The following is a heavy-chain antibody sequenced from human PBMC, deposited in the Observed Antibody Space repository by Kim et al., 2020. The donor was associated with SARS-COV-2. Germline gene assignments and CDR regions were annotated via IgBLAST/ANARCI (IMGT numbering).Heavy chain of an antibody. Sequence: GGSLRLSCEASGFMFSTYWMHWVRQAPGKGLVWVSRINSDGTIIDYADSVKGRFTISSDNAKNTLYLQMNSVRAEDTATYYCASARSSRWGAWGQGTLVTVSS. CDR1: GFMFSTYW. V-gene: IGHV3-74*01. D-gene: IGHD2-2*01. CDR2: INSDGTII. CDR3: ASARSSRWGA. J-gene: IGHJ5*02.